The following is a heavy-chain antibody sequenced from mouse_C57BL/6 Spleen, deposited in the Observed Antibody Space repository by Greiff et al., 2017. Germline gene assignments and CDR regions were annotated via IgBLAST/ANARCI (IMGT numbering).Heavy chain of an antibody. J-gene: IGHJ1*03. CDR3: GRKGITTVPYWYFDV. D-gene: IGHD1-1*01. V-gene: IGHV1-85*01. CDR1: GYTFTSYD. Sequence: QVQLQQSGPELVKPGASVKLSCKASGYTFTSYDINWVKQRPGQGLEWIGWIYPRDGSTKYNEKFKGKATLPVDTSSSTAYMELHSLTSEDSAVYFCGRKGITTVPYWYFDVWGTGTTVTVSS. CDR2: IYPRDGST.